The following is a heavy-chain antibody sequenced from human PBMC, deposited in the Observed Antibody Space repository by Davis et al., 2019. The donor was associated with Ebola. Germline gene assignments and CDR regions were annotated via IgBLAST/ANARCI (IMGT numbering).Heavy chain of an antibody. D-gene: IGHD4-23*01. V-gene: IGHV4-59*12. Sequence: MPSETLSLTCTVSGASITSFYWSWIRQPPGKGLEWIGYIYYNGITHYNPSLKSRVTISVDTSKNQFSLKLSSVTAADTAIYYCAREHGGNSDWGQGTLVSVST. CDR3: AREHGGNSD. CDR1: GASITSFY. CDR2: IYYNGIT. J-gene: IGHJ4*02.